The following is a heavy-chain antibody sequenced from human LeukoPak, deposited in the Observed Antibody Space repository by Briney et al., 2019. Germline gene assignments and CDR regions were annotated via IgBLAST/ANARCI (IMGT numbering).Heavy chain of an antibody. V-gene: IGHV3-21*04. D-gene: IGHD2/OR15-2a*01. CDR2: ISSSHSYI. Sequence: GGSLRLSCAASGFTFSSYSMNWVRQAPGKGLEWVSSISSSHSYIYYADSVKGRFTISRDNSKNTLYLQMNSLRAEDTAVYFCARGAFYDYWGQGTLVTVSS. J-gene: IGHJ4*02. CDR1: GFTFSSYS. CDR3: ARGAFYDY.